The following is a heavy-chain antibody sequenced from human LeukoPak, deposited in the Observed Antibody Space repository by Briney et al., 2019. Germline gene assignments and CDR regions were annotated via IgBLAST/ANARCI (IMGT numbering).Heavy chain of an antibody. V-gene: IGHV3-9*01. CDR2: ISWNSGSI. D-gene: IGHD3-10*01. J-gene: IGHJ6*02. Sequence: GGSQRLSCAASGFTFDDYAMHWVRQAPGKGLEWVSGISWNSGSIGYADSVKGRFTISRDNAKNSLYLQMNSLRAEDTALYYCAKDGDRNGMDVWGQGTTVTVSS. CDR3: AKDGDRNGMDV. CDR1: GFTFDDYA.